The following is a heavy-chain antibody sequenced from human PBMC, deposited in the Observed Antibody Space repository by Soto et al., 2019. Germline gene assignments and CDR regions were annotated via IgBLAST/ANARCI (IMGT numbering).Heavy chain of an antibody. CDR1: GFTVSSNY. Sequence: GGSLRLSCAASGFTVSSNYMSWVRQAPGKGLEWVSVIYSGGSTFYADSVKGRFTISRDNSKNTLYLQMNSLRAEDTAVYYCARMAYDSSGYYDPFYFDYWGQGTLVTVSS. CDR2: IYSGGST. V-gene: IGHV3-66*01. CDR3: ARMAYDSSGYYDPFYFDY. J-gene: IGHJ4*02. D-gene: IGHD3-22*01.